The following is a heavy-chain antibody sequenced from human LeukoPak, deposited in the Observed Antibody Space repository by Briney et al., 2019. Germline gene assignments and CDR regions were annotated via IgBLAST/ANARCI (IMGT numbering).Heavy chain of an antibody. D-gene: IGHD3-3*01. Sequence: PSETLSLTCAVSGYSISSGYYWGWIRQPPGKGLEWIGSIYHSGSTYYNPSLKSRVTISVDTSKNQFSLKLSSVTAADTAVYYCARRETDFWSGYYSYYFDYWGQGTLVTVSS. CDR3: ARRETDFWSGYYSYYFDY. J-gene: IGHJ4*02. CDR1: GYSISSGYY. CDR2: IYHSGST. V-gene: IGHV4-38-2*01.